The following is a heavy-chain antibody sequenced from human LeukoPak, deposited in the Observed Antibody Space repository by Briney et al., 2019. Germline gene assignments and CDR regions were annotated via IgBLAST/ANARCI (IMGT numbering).Heavy chain of an antibody. Sequence: SETLSLTCTVSGVSVSSGNYYWSWIRQPPGKGLEWIGYRHYSGSTNYNPSLKSRVTISVDTSKNQFSLKLSSVTAADTAVYYCARDPSGYFNYWGQGTLATVSS. V-gene: IGHV4-61*01. CDR1: GVSVSSGNYY. D-gene: IGHD3-22*01. J-gene: IGHJ4*02. CDR3: ARDPSGYFNY. CDR2: RHYSGST.